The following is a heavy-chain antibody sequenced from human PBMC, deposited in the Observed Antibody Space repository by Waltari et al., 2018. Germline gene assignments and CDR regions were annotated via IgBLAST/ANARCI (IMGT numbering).Heavy chain of an antibody. CDR2: FDPEDGET. D-gene: IGHD2-2*01. V-gene: IGHV1-24*01. CDR1: GYTLTELS. J-gene: IGHJ5*02. Sequence: QVQLVQSGAEVKKPGASVKVSCKVSGYTLTELSMHWVRQAPGKGLEWMGGFDPEDGETIYAQKFQGRVTMTEDTSTDTAYMELSSLRSEDTAVYYCATALAHRAVPAAMSHWFDPWGQGTLVTVSS. CDR3: ATALAHRAVPAAMSHWFDP.